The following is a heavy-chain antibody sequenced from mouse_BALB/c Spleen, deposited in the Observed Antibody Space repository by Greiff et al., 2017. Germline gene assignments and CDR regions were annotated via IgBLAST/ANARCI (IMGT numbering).Heavy chain of an antibody. V-gene: IGHV1S34*01. D-gene: IGHD2-4*01. J-gene: IGHJ4*01. CDR2: ISCYNGAT. CDR3: ARSLYDYDWAMDY. Sequence: LVKTGASVKISCKASGYSFTGYYMHWVKQSHGKSLEWIGYISCYNGATSYNQKFKGKATFTADTSSSTAYMQFNSLTSEDSAVYYCARSLYDYDWAMDYWGQGTSVTVSS. CDR1: GYSFTGYY.